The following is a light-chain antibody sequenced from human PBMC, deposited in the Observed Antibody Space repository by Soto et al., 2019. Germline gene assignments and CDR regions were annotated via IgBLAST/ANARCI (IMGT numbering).Light chain of an antibody. CDR3: QQYAGSPWT. CDR1: QSVGSN. Sequence: EMVMTQSPATLSVSPGERATLSCRASQSVGSNLAWYQQKPGQAPRLLIYGASSRATGIPDRFSGSGSGTDFTLIISRLEPEDFAVYYCQQYAGSPWTFGQGTKVDIK. V-gene: IGKV3-20*01. J-gene: IGKJ1*01. CDR2: GAS.